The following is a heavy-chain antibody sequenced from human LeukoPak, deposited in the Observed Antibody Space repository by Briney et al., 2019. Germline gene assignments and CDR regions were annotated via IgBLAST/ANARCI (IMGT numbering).Heavy chain of an antibody. Sequence: KSSQTLSLTCTVSGGSISSGSYYWSWIRQPAGKGLEWTGRISTSGSTNYNPSLKSRVTISVDTSKNQFSLKLSSVTAADTAVYYCARDDPYYYYMDVWGKGTTVTVSS. CDR2: ISTSGST. V-gene: IGHV4-61*02. CDR3: ARDDPYYYYMDV. J-gene: IGHJ6*03. CDR1: GGSISSGSYY.